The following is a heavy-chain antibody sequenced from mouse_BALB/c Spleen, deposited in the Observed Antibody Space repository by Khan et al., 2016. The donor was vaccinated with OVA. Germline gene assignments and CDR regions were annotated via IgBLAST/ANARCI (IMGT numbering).Heavy chain of an antibody. CDR2: IWGGGGT. V-gene: IGHV2-6-4*01. Sequence: QVQLQQSGPGLVAPSQSLSITCTVSGFSLSRYNIHWVRQPPGKGLEWLGMIWGGGGTDYNSTLKSRLSISKDNSKSQVFLNMNSLQTDDTAMYYCARAYYRYDGYYAMDYWGQGTSVTGSS. J-gene: IGHJ4*01. D-gene: IGHD2-14*01. CDR1: GFSLSRYN. CDR3: ARAYYRYDGYYAMDY.